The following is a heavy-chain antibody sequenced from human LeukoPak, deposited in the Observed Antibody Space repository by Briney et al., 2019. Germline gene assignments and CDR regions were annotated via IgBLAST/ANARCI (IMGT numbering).Heavy chain of an antibody. CDR1: GFTFSSYS. D-gene: IGHD1-14*01. CDR2: ISSSSYI. CDR3: ARDPLPEIHPYYYGMDV. V-gene: IGHV3-21*01. Sequence: GGSLRLSCAASGFTFSSYSMNWVRQAPGKGLEWVSSISSSSYIYYADSVKGRFTISRDNAKNSLYLQMNSLRAEDTAVYYCARDPLPEIHPYYYGMDVWGQGTTVTVSS. J-gene: IGHJ6*02.